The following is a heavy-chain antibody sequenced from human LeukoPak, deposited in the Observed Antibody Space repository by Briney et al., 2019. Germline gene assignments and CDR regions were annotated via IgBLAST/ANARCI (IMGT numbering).Heavy chain of an antibody. V-gene: IGHV3-23*01. CDR1: GFTFYTYA. J-gene: IGHJ4*02. D-gene: IGHD2-15*01. Sequence: GGSLRLSCAASGFTFYTYAMTWVRQAPGKGLEWVSSISGSGDNTYYTDSVKGRFTVSRDNSKNTLYLQMNSLRAEDTAVYYCAKTPGDCTGGTCYSFDYWGQGSLVTVSS. CDR3: AKTPGDCTGGTCYSFDY. CDR2: ISGSGDNT.